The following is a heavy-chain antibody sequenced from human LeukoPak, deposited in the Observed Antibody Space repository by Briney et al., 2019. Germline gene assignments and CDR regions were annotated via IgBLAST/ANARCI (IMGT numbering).Heavy chain of an antibody. CDR2: INSDGSGT. CDR3: ARGGRITMVRGSSGMDV. Sequence: PGGSLRLSCAASGFTFSSYWMHWVRQAPGKGLVWVSRINSDGSGTSYADSVKGRFTISRDNAKNTLYLQMNSLRAEDTAVYYCARGGRITMVRGSSGMDVWGQGTTVTVSS. D-gene: IGHD3-10*01. V-gene: IGHV3-74*01. CDR1: GFTFSSYW. J-gene: IGHJ6*02.